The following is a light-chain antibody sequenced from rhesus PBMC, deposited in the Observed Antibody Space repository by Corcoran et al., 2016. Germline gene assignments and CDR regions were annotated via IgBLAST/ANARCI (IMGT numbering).Light chain of an antibody. CDR3: QQYKSFPLT. Sequence: DIQMTQSPSSLSASVGDTVTISCRSSQEIGSYLSWFQQRAGKAPNVLIYATSKLEGGDPSRFSGSGSGTDFTLTINSLQPEDFASYHCQQYKSFPLTFGGGTKVELK. CDR2: ATS. V-gene: IGKV1-28*02. J-gene: IGKJ4*01. CDR1: QEIGSY.